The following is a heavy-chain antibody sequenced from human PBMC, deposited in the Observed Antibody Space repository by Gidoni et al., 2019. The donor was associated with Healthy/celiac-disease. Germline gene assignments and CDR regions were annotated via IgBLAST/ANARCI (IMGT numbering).Heavy chain of an antibody. Sequence: QVQLVESGGGVVQPGRSLRLSCAASGFTFSSYGMHWVRQAPGKGRAGVAVIWYDGSNKYYADSVKGRFTISRDNSKNTLYLQMNSLRAEDTAVYYCARDRGSSGYYGMDVWGQGTTVTVSS. CDR2: IWYDGSNK. D-gene: IGHD6-6*01. V-gene: IGHV3-33*01. J-gene: IGHJ6*02. CDR3: ARDRGSSGYYGMDV. CDR1: GFTFSSYG.